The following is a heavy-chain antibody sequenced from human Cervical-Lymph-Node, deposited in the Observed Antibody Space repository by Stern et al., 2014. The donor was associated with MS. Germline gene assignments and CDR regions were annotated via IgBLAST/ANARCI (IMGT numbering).Heavy chain of an antibody. D-gene: IGHD3-22*01. Sequence: QVQLVQSGAEVKKPGSSVKVSCKASGGTLNNYAVSWVRQAPGQGLEWIGKINPFLGIANYTHKFQGRVTLTAAATTSYMEVSSLRSDDTAVYYCARSPDLYDSSGYYFDWGQGTLVTVSS. CDR2: INPFLGIA. CDR3: ARSPDLYDSSGYYFD. J-gene: IGHJ4*02. V-gene: IGHV1-69*04. CDR1: GGTLNNYA.